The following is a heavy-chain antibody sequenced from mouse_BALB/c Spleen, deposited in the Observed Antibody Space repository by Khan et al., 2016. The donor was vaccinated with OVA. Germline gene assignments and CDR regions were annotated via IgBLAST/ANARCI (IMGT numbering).Heavy chain of an antibody. Sequence: QVQLKESGPGLVAPSQSLSITCTVSGFSLTTYGVHWVRQPPGKGLEWLGVMWAGGSTNYNSALMSRLSIRKYNSKSQVFLRVSSLQTDDTAMYYCDRGDYDNLYYFDYWGQGTTLTVSS. J-gene: IGHJ2*01. D-gene: IGHD2-1*01. CDR3: DRGDYDNLYYFDY. CDR2: MWAGGST. CDR1: GFSLTTYG. V-gene: IGHV2-9*02.